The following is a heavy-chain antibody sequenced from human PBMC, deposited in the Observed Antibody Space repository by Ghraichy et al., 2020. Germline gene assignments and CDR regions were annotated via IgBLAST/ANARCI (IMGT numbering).Heavy chain of an antibody. CDR1: GGSISSYY. CDR2: IYTSGST. D-gene: IGHD1-7*01. V-gene: IGHV4-4*09. CDR3: ARLCGWNYIPWGENRGYYYYYGMDV. J-gene: IGHJ6*02. Sequence: SETLSLTCTVSGGSISSYYWSWIRQPPGKGLEWIGYIYTSGSTNYNPSLKSRVTISVDTSKNQFSLKLSSVTAADTAVYYCARLCGWNYIPWGENRGYYYYYGMDVWGQGTTVTVSS.